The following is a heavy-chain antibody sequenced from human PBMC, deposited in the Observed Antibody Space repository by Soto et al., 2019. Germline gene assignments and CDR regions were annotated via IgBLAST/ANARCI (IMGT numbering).Heavy chain of an antibody. CDR2: INHSEST. D-gene: IGHD3-3*01. Sequence: QVQLQQWGAGLLKPSETLSLTCAVYGGSFSGYYWSWIRQPPGKGLEWIGEINHSESTNYNPSLNSRGTISVDTYKNQYSRKLSAVAAADTAVYYCARDGFGGYPFDPWGQGTLVNVS. CDR1: GGSFSGYY. CDR3: ARDGFGGYPFDP. V-gene: IGHV4-34*01. J-gene: IGHJ5*02.